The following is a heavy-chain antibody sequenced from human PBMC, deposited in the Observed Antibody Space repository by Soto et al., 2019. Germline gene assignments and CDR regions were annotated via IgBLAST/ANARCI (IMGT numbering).Heavy chain of an antibody. CDR3: AKSRITMIVVTGFDY. V-gene: IGHV3-30*18. J-gene: IGHJ4*01. CDR2: ISYDGSNK. D-gene: IGHD3-22*01. Sequence: QVQLVESGGGVVQPGRSLRLSCAASGFTFSSYGMHWVRQAPGKGLEWVAVISYDGSNKYYADSVKGRFTISRDNSKNTLYRQMNSLRAEDMAVYYCAKSRITMIVVTGFDYWGHGTLVTVSS. CDR1: GFTFSSYG.